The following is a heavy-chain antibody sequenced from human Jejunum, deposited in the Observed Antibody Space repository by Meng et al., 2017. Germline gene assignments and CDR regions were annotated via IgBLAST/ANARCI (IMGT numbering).Heavy chain of an antibody. J-gene: IGHJ4*02. CDR3: AKVDSSSWLDY. D-gene: IGHD6-13*01. CDR1: GVTFSSYA. CDR2: ISGSGGST. V-gene: IGHV3-23*01. Sequence: GESLKISCAASGVTFSSYAMSWVRQAPGKGLEWVSAISGSGGSTYYADSVKGRFTISRDNSKNTLYLQMNSLRAEDTAVYYCAKVDSSSWLDYWGQGTLVTAS.